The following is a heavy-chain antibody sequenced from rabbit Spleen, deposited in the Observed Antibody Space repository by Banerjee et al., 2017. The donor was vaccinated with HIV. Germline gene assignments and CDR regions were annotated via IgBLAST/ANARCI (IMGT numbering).Heavy chain of an antibody. Sequence: QEQLKESGGGLVQPGGSLKLSCKASGFSFSSSYWICWVRQAPGKGLELIACIYTGSSGTTAYASWVNGRFTISKTSSTVDLKMTSLTAADTATYFCARAIVPWLGLTRLDLWGPGTLVTVS. V-gene: IGHV1S45*01. CDR2: IYTGSSGTT. D-gene: IGHD4-1*01. J-gene: IGHJ3*01. CDR1: GFSFSSSYW. CDR3: ARAIVPWLGLTRLDL.